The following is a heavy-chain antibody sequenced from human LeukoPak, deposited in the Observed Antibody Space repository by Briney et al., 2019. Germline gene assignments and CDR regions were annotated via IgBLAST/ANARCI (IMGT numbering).Heavy chain of an antibody. D-gene: IGHD3-22*01. CDR3: AKVAPPYYYDSSCSIPNYFDY. J-gene: IGHJ4*02. CDR2: ISGSGGST. Sequence: GGSLRLSCAASGFTLSSYAMSWVRQAPGKGLEWVSAISGSGGSTYYADSVKGWFTISRDNSKNTLYLQMNSLRAEDTAVYYCAKVAPPYYYDSSCSIPNYFDYWGQGTLVTVSS. V-gene: IGHV3-23*01. CDR1: GFTLSSYA.